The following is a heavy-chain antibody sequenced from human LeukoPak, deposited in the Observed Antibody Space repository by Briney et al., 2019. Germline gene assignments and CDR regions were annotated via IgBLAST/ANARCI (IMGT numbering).Heavy chain of an antibody. CDR2: IIPIFGTA. Sequence: SVKVSCKASGGTFSSYAISWVRQAPGQGLEWMGGIIPIFGTANYAQKFQGRVTITADKSTSTAYMELSSLRSEDTAVYYCARVSLLMTFFDYWGQGTLVTVSS. J-gene: IGHJ4*02. D-gene: IGHD2-8*01. CDR3: ARVSLLMTFFDY. CDR1: GGTFSSYA. V-gene: IGHV1-69*06.